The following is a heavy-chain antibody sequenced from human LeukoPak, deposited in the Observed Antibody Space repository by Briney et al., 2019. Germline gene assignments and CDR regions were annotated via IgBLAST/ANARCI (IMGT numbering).Heavy chain of an antibody. Sequence: GESLKISCKGSGYSFTSYWIGWVRQMPGKGLEWMGIIYPGDSDTRYSPSFQGQVTISADKSISTAYLQWSSLKASDTAMYYCARPPRREYSSGWHDAFDIWGQGTMVTVSS. D-gene: IGHD6-25*01. V-gene: IGHV5-51*01. CDR1: GYSFTSYW. J-gene: IGHJ3*02. CDR2: IYPGDSDT. CDR3: ARPPRREYSSGWHDAFDI.